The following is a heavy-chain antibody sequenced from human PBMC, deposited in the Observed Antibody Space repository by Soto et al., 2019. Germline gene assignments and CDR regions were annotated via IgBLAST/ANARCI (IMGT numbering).Heavy chain of an antibody. J-gene: IGHJ5*02. CDR3: AKDRDDYDILTGYYREADSNWFDP. CDR1: GFTFSSYA. Sequence: GGSLRLSCAASGFTFSSYAMSWVRQAPGKGLEWVSAISGSGGSTYYADSVKGRFTISRDNSKNTLYLQMNSLRAEDTTVYYCAKDRDDYDILTGYYREADSNWFDPWGQGTLVTVSS. CDR2: ISGSGGST. D-gene: IGHD3-9*01. V-gene: IGHV3-23*01.